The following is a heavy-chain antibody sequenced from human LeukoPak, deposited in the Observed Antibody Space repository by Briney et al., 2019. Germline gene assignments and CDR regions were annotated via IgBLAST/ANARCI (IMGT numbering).Heavy chain of an antibody. CDR3: ARVVVVVAASYYYYYYMDV. J-gene: IGHJ6*03. Sequence: SETLSLTCAVYGGSFSGYYWSWIRQPPGQGLDWIGEFNHSGSTNYNPSLKSRVTISVDTSKNQFSLKLSSVTAADTAVYYCARVVVVVAASYYYYYYMDVWGKGTTVTVSS. V-gene: IGHV4-34*01. D-gene: IGHD2-15*01. CDR2: FNHSGST. CDR1: GGSFSGYY.